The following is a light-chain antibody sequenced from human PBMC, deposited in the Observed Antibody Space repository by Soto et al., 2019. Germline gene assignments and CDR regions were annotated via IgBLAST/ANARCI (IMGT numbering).Light chain of an antibody. J-gene: IGKJ1*01. CDR2: EVS. CDR3: QQYHFWWT. Sequence: DIQMTQYPSTLSASVGDRVTITCRASQNIESRLAWYQQKPGQAPKVLIYEVSYLESGVPSRFSGSGAGTEFTLSINSLQPDDFATYYCQQYHFWWTFGQGTKVKI. V-gene: IGKV1-5*01. CDR1: QNIESR.